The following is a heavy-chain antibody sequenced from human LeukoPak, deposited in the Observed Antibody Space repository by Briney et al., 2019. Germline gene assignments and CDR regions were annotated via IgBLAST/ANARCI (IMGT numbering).Heavy chain of an antibody. CDR1: ARTFSMDS. J-gene: IGHJ4*02. CDR3: ERDRVFVDTAMVYYIQYFDY. CDR2: IITFNTHT. V-gene: IGHV1-18*01. Sequence: SRKLACNPAARTFSMDSTSCDRHAPEHWLEWIGSIITFNTHTNYTQKRQGRVSMTTATSTRTAYMELRRLRSDDTAVYYCERDRVFVDTAMVYYIQYFDYWGQGTLVTVSS. D-gene: IGHD5-18*01.